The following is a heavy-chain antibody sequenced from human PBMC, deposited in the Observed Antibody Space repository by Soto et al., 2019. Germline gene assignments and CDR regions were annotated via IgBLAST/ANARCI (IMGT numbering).Heavy chain of an antibody. CDR2: ISWNSGSI. CDR1: GFTFDDYD. J-gene: IGHJ4*02. Sequence: EVPLVESGGGLVQPGRSLRLSCAASGFTFDDYDMHWVRQAPGKGLEWDSGISWNSGSIGYADSVKGRFTISRDNAKNSLYLQMNSLRAEDTALYYCARGSWNDKYYFDYWGQGTLVTVSS. V-gene: IGHV3-9*01. CDR3: ARGSWNDKYYFDY. D-gene: IGHD1-1*01.